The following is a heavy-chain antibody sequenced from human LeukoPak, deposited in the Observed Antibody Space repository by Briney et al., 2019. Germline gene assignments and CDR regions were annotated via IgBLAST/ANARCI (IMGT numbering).Heavy chain of an antibody. V-gene: IGHV4-34*01. CDR3: ARGPIRMATIGGYYFDY. D-gene: IGHD5-24*01. CDR2: INSSGST. CDR1: GGSFSGYY. J-gene: IGHJ4*02. Sequence: SETLSLTCAVYGGSFSGYYLSWIRQPPGKGLEWIAEINSSGSTNYNPSLKSRVTISVDTSKNQFSLKLSSVTAADTAVYYCARGPIRMATIGGYYFDYWGQGTLVTVSP.